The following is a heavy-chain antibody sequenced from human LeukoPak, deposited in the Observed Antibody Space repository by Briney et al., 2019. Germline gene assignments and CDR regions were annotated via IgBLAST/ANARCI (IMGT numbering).Heavy chain of an antibody. J-gene: IGHJ4*02. D-gene: IGHD3-3*01. V-gene: IGHV4-39*07. CDR2: IYYSGST. CDR1: GGSISSSSYY. CDR3: AGGRITIFGVLDY. Sequence: SETLSLTCAVSGGSISSSSYYWGWIRQPPGKGLEWIGSIYYSGSTYYNPSLKSRVTISVDTSKNQFSLKMSSVTAADTAVYYCAGGRITIFGVLDYWGQGNLVTVSS.